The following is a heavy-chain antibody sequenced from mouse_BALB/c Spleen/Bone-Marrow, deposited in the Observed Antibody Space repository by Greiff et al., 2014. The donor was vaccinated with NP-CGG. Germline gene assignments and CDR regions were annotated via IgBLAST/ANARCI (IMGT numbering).Heavy chain of an antibody. CDR3: ARTTYYAMDY. J-gene: IGHJ4*01. V-gene: IGHV5-17*02. D-gene: IGHD2-12*01. Sequence: EVKLQESGGGLVQPGGSRKLSCAASGFTFSSFGVHWVRQAPEKGLEWVAYISSGSSTIYYADTVKGRFTISRDNPKNTLFLQMTSLRSEDTAMYYCARTTYYAMDYWGQGTSVTVSS. CDR2: ISSGSSTI. CDR1: GFTFSSFG.